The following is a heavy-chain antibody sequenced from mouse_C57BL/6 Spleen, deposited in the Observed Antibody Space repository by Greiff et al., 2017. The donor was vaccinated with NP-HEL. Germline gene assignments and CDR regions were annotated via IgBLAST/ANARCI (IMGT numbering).Heavy chain of an antibody. Sequence: QVQLKQSGAELVRPGTSVKVSCKASGYAFTNYLIEWVKQRPGQGLEWIGVINPGSGGTNYNEKFKGKATLTADKSSSTAYMQLSSLTSEDSAVYFCARSGGPFDYWGQGTTLTVSS. J-gene: IGHJ2*01. CDR2: INPGSGGT. CDR3: ARSGGPFDY. D-gene: IGHD1-1*02. CDR1: GYAFTNYL. V-gene: IGHV1-54*01.